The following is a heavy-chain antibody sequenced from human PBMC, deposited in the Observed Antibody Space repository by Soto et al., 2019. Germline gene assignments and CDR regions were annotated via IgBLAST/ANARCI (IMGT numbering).Heavy chain of an antibody. V-gene: IGHV1-46*01. CDR2: INPSGGST. J-gene: IGHJ4*02. CDR1: GYTFTSYY. Sequence: ASVKVSCKASGYTFTSYYMHWVRQAPGQGLEWMGIINPSGGSTSYAQKFQGRVTMTRDTSTSTVYMELSSLRSEDTAVYYCARASPPGRWLQIRLFYWGQGTLVTVSS. D-gene: IGHD5-12*01. CDR3: ARASPPGRWLQIRLFY.